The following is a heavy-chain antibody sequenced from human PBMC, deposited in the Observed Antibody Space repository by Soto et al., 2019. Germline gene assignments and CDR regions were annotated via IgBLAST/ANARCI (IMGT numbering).Heavy chain of an antibody. CDR1: GVTFSSYA. Sequence: QVQLVQSGAEVKKPRSSVKVSCKASGVTFSSYAISGVRQAPGQGLECLGGIIPIFGTANYAQKFKGRVTSTADKSTSTAYMELSSLRSEETAGYYWARDQFGVEMATIGHWYFDLWGRCPLVTVSS. V-gene: IGHV1-69*06. CDR2: IIPIFGTA. J-gene: IGHJ2*01. D-gene: IGHD5-12*01. CDR3: ARDQFGVEMATIGHWYFDL.